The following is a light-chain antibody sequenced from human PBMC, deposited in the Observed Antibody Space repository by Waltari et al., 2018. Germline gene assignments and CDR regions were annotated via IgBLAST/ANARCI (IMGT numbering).Light chain of an antibody. CDR1: QSVSSNY. Sequence: EIVLTQSPGTLSLSPGERATLSCRASQSVSSNYLAWYQQKPGQAPRLLIYDASSRATGIPDRFSGSWSGTDFTLSISRLEPEDFAVYYCQQFGSLPFTFGPGTKVDIK. J-gene: IGKJ3*01. CDR2: DAS. CDR3: QQFGSLPFT. V-gene: IGKV3-20*01.